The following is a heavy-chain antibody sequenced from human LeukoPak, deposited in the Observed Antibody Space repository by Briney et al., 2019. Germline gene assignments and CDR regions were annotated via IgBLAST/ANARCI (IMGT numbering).Heavy chain of an antibody. V-gene: IGHV3-74*01. CDR3: ARGSSGWSPFDY. J-gene: IGHJ4*02. CDR1: GFTFSSYW. CDR2: INSDGSST. D-gene: IGHD6-19*01. Sequence: GSLRLSCAASGFTFSSYWMHWVRQAPGKGLVWVSRINSDGSSTSYADSVKGRFTISRDNAKNTLYLQMNSLRAEDTAVYYCARGSSGWSPFDYWGQGTLVTVSS.